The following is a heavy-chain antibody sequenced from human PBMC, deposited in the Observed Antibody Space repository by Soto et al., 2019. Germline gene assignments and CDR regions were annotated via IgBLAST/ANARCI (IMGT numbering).Heavy chain of an antibody. CDR2: IYHSGST. V-gene: IGHV4-4*02. D-gene: IGHD6-13*01. J-gene: IGHJ4*02. Sequence: QVQLQESGPGLVKPSGTLSLTCAVSGGSMITTNWWNWVRQPPGKGLEWIGEIYHSGSTNYNPSLKRRVTISIDKSKSQFSLNLNSVTAADTAVYYCATVPRSWMSASPDYWGQGTLVTVSS. CDR3: ATVPRSWMSASPDY. CDR1: GGSMITTNW.